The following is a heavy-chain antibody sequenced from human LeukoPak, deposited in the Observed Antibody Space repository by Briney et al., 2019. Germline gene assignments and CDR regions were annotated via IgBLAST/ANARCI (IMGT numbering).Heavy chain of an antibody. D-gene: IGHD6-13*01. J-gene: IGHJ4*02. Sequence: GGSLRLSCAASGFTVSSSYMYWVRQAPGKGLEWVSFFYRGDSTYYAESVRGRFTISRDNSKNTLYLQMNSLRAEDTAVYYCARGSGYSSSWSDYWGQGTLVTVSS. CDR3: ARGSGYSSSWSDY. V-gene: IGHV3-53*01. CDR2: FYRGDST. CDR1: GFTVSSSY.